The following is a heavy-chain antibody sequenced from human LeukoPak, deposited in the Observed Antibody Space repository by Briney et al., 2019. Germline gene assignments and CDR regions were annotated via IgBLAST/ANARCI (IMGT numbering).Heavy chain of an antibody. CDR2: ISWNSGSI. V-gene: IGHV3-9*01. J-gene: IGHJ4*02. CDR3: AKDYSYSSGWYDY. D-gene: IGHD6-19*01. Sequence: PGRSLRLSCAASGFTFDDYAMAWVRQAPGKGLEWVSGISWNSGSIGYAESVKGRFTISRDNAKNSLYLQMNSLRAEDTALYYCAKDYSYSSGWYDYWGQGTLVSVSS. CDR1: GFTFDDYA.